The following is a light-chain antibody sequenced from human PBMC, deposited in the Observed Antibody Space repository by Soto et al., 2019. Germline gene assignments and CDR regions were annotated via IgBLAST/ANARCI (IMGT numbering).Light chain of an antibody. CDR3: SSRSSSITRI. Sequence: QSVLTQPASVSGSPGQSIAISCTGTSSDVGGFNYVSWFQQHPGKAPKLIIYDVTNRPSGVSNRFSGSKSGNTASLTISGLQAEDEADYYCSSRSSSITRIFGGGTKLTVL. J-gene: IGLJ2*01. CDR1: SSDVGGFNY. CDR2: DVT. V-gene: IGLV2-14*03.